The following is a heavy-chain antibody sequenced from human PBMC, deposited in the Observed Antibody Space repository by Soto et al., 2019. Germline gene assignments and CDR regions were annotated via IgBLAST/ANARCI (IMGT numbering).Heavy chain of an antibody. J-gene: IGHJ4*02. Sequence: QVQLVQSGAEVKQPGSSVKVSCRASGGAFSTYAISWVRQAPGQGLEWMGGIIPISGTANYAQKFQGRVTITADESTSTFYMGLSSLRSEDTAVYYCARSLDSTGYFNYWGQGTLVTVSS. V-gene: IGHV1-69*01. D-gene: IGHD3-22*01. CDR1: GGAFSTYA. CDR3: ARSLDSTGYFNY. CDR2: IIPISGTA.